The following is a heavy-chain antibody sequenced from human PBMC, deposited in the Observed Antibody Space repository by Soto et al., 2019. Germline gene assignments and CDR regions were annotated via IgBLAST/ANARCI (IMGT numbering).Heavy chain of an antibody. CDR2: INHSGST. J-gene: IGHJ4*02. CDR1: GGSFSGYY. Sequence: SETLSLTCAVYGGSFSGYYWTWIRQSPGKGLEWIGQINHSGSTAYNPSLKSRVTISLATSKNQFSLELSSVTAADTAVYYCARGLFSENYYSGGWYYFDYWGQGTLVTVSS. V-gene: IGHV4-34*01. D-gene: IGHD1-26*01. CDR3: ARGLFSENYYSGGWYYFDY.